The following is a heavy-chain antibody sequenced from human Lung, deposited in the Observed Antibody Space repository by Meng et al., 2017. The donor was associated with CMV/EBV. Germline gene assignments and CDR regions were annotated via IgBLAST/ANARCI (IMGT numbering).Heavy chain of an antibody. J-gene: IGHJ4*02. CDR1: GFTFDNYA. CDR2: ISWNSDTI. Sequence: SLKISCVASGFTFDNYATHWVRQAPGKGLEWVSGISWNSDTIDYAASVRGRFTVSRDNAKHSLYLQVNSLRIEDTALYYCAKDSSAWYGGIDFDYWGQGAXVTVYS. V-gene: IGHV3-9*01. D-gene: IGHD6-13*01. CDR3: AKDSSAWYGGIDFDY.